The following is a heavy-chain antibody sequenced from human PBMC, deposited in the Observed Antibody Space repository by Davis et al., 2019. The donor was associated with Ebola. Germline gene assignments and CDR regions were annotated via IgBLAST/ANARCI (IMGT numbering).Heavy chain of an antibody. V-gene: IGHV3-9*01. J-gene: IGHJ4*02. CDR2: ISLNCDNI. Sequence: PGGSLRLSFAASGFTFDDYSMHWIRQPPGKGLEWFSSISLNCDNIAYADSVKGRFTISRDNAKNSLYLQMNSLRAEDTALYYCARRADYWGQGTLVTVSS. CDR3: ARRADY. CDR1: GFTFDDYS.